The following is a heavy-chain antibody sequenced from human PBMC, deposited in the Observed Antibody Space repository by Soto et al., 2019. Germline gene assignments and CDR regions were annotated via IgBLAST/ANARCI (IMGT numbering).Heavy chain of an antibody. CDR1: GGSISSYY. CDR2: MSYSGST. J-gene: IGHJ4*02. V-gene: IGHV4-59*01. D-gene: IGHD5-18*01. CDR3: ARVSKGGYTYGYVDY. Sequence: SETLSLTCAVSGGSISSYYWSWIRQPPGKGLEWIGYMSYSGSTNYNPSLKSRVTISVDTPKIQFSLKLTSVTAADTAVYYCARVSKGGYTYGYVDYWGQGALVTVSS.